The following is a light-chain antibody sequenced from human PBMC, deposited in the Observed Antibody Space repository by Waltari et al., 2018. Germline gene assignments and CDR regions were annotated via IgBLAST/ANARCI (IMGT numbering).Light chain of an antibody. CDR3: SAWDTSLSVWV. CDR1: NNNVGNQG. CDR2: RNN. J-gene: IGLJ3*02. V-gene: IGLV10-54*04. Sequence: QAGLTQPPSVSKGLRQTATLTCTGNNNNVGNQGAAWLQQHQGHPPKVLSYRNNYRPYRISERFSASRSGNTASLTITGLQPEDEADYYCSAWDTSLSVWVFGGGTKLTVL.